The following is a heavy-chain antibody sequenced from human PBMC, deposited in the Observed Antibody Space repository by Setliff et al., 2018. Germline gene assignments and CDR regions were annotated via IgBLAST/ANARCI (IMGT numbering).Heavy chain of an antibody. V-gene: IGHV4-61*05. CDR3: ARMSRYSEFWSGYAEDYYSSYIDV. J-gene: IGHJ6*03. Sequence: SETLSLTCSVFGDSLTRSSSWWGWIRQPAGKGLEWIGNIYSSGTTKYNPSLKSRVTIPVDTSKRQFSLNLLSVTAADTAVYYCARMSRYSEFWSGYAEDYYSSYIDVWGTGATVTVS. CDR2: IYSSGTT. D-gene: IGHD3-3*01. CDR1: GDSLTRSSSW.